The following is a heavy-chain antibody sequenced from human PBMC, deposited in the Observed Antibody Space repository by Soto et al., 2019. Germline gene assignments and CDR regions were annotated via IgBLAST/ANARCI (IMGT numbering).Heavy chain of an antibody. CDR1: GYTFTSYA. J-gene: IGHJ4*02. D-gene: IGHD3-22*01. Sequence: QVQLVQSGAEVKKPGASVKVSCKASGYTFTSYAMHWVRQAPGQRLEWMGWINAGNGNTKYSQKFQGRVTITRDTSASTAYMELSSLRSEDTAVYYCAREPLYYCDSSGYIERGRKGKPFDYWGQGTLVTVSS. CDR2: INAGNGNT. CDR3: AREPLYYCDSSGYIERGRKGKPFDY. V-gene: IGHV1-3*01.